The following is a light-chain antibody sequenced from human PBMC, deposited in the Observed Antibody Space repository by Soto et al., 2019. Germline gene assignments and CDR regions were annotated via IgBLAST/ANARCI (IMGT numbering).Light chain of an antibody. CDR1: QDIRND. CDR3: LQDYNYPRT. V-gene: IGKV1-6*01. CDR2: AAS. J-gene: IGKJ2*01. Sequence: AIQMTQSPSSLSASVGDRVAITCRASQDIRNDLVWFQQHPGKAPKLLIYAASTLQSGVPSRFSGSGSGTVFTLTISSLQPDDFATYYCLQDYNYPRTFGPGTRLEIK.